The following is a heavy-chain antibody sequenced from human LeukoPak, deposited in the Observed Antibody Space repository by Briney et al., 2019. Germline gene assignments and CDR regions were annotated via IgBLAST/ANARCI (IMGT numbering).Heavy chain of an antibody. V-gene: IGHV4-39*01. CDR3: ARVQYDFWSGYYRDYYYYYGMDV. D-gene: IGHD3-3*01. CDR1: GGSISSNSYY. CDR2: IYYSGST. Sequence: SETLSLTCTVSGGSISSNSYYWGWIRQPPGKGLEWIGSIYYSGSTYYNPSLKSRVTISVDTSKNQFSLKLSSVTAADTAVYYCARVQYDFWSGYYRDYYYYYGMDVWGQGTTVTVSS. J-gene: IGHJ6*02.